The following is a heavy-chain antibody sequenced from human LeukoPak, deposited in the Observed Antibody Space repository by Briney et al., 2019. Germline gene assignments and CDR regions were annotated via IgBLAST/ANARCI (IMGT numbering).Heavy chain of an antibody. CDR3: ARDFDDSSGSNY. J-gene: IGHJ4*02. CDR1: GFTFSIYA. V-gene: IGHV3-64*01. Sequence: PGGSLRLSCAASGFTFSIYAMHWVRQAPGKGLEYVSAISSNGGSTYYANSVKGRFTISRDNSKNTLYLQMGSLRAEDMAVYYCARDFDDSSGSNYWGQGTLVTVSS. CDR2: ISSNGGST. D-gene: IGHD3-22*01.